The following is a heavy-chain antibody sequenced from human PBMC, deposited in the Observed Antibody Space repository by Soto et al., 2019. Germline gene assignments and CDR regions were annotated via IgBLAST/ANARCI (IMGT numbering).Heavy chain of an antibody. J-gene: IGHJ4*02. CDR2: IADFGYT. D-gene: IGHD3-3*01. V-gene: IGHV4-31*03. Sequence: PSETLSLTCTVSGGSINSGGYYWTWLRQHPGKGLEWLGYIADFGYTFYNPSLQSRVILSMDTSKSQFSLKLSSATAADKAVYFCQRKNAGFFYGLDYWGQGTLVTVSS. CDR3: QRKNAGFFYGLDY. CDR1: GGSINSGGYY.